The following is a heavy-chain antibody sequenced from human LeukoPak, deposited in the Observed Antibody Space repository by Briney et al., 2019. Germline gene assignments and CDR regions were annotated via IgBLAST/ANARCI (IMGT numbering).Heavy chain of an antibody. V-gene: IGHV1-2*06. Sequence: ASVKVSCKASGYTFTGYYVHWVRQAPGQGLEWMGRINPNSGDTNYAQKFQGRVTMTRDTSASTAYMELSSLGSEDTAVYYCARGGGPYDSSGYYHLDYWGQGTLVTVSS. CDR3: ARGGGPYDSSGYYHLDY. CDR1: GYTFTGYY. CDR2: INPNSGDT. D-gene: IGHD3-22*01. J-gene: IGHJ4*02.